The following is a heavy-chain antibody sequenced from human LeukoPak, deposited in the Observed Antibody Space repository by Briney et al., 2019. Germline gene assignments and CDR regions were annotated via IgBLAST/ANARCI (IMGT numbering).Heavy chain of an antibody. J-gene: IGHJ4*02. Sequence: SATLSLTCTVSGGSVSSGSYYWSWIRQPPGKGLERIDYVYYNGSTNYNPSLKSRVTISVDTSKNQFSLRLSSVTAADTAMYYCAREGGSRDSGYLRPYNFDYWGQGTLVTVSS. CDR1: GGSVSSGSYY. CDR3: AREGGSRDSGYLRPYNFDY. D-gene: IGHD3-22*01. CDR2: VYYNGST. V-gene: IGHV4-61*01.